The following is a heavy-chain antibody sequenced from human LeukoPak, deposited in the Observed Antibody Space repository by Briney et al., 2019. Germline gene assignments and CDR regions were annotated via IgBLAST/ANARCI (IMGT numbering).Heavy chain of an antibody. J-gene: IGHJ4*02. CDR2: IKQDGSEK. CDR1: GFTFSSYW. CDR3: ARVGYCSSTSCYLGFDY. V-gene: IGHV3-7*01. Sequence: PGGSLRLSCAASGFTFSSYWMSWVRQAPGKGLEWVANIKQDGSEKYYVDSVKGRFTISRDNAKNSLYLQMHSLRAEDTAVYHCARVGYCSSTSCYLGFDYWGQGTLVTVSS. D-gene: IGHD2-2*03.